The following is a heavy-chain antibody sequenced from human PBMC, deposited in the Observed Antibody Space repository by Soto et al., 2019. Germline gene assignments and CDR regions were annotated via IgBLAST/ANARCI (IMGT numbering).Heavy chain of an antibody. CDR1: GGSISGGGYS. J-gene: IGHJ4*02. Sequence: QLQLQESGSGLVKPSQTLSLTCAVSGGSISGGGYSWSWIRQPPGKGLEWIGYIYHSGSTYYNPSLKSRVTISVDRSKNQFSLKLSSVTAADTAVYYCASSMITFGGVIAHFDYWGQGTLVTVSS. V-gene: IGHV4-30-2*01. CDR3: ASSMITFGGVIAHFDY. CDR2: IYHSGST. D-gene: IGHD3-16*02.